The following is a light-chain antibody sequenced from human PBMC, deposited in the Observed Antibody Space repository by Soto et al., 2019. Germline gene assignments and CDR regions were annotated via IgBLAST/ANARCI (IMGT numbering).Light chain of an antibody. CDR2: DNN. CDR3: GTWDTSLSAVV. Sequence: VLTQPPSGSAAPGEKGTISCSGSSPNIGNNYVSWYQHLPGTAPKLLIYDNNERPSGIPDRFSGSKSGTSATLGITGLQTGDEADYYCGTWDTSLSAVVFGGGTKVTVL. J-gene: IGLJ2*01. CDR1: SPNIGNNY. V-gene: IGLV1-51*01.